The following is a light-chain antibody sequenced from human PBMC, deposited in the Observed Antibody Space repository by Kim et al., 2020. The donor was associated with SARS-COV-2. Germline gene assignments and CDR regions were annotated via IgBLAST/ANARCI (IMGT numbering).Light chain of an antibody. Sequence: LTQPASVSGSPGQSITISCTGTSSDVGGYNYVSWYQQHPGKAPKLMIYEVSNRPSGVSNRFSGSKSGNTASLTISGLQAEDEADYYCSSYTSSRVVFCGGTQLTVL. CDR3: SSYTSSRVV. CDR1: SSDVGGYNY. J-gene: IGLJ2*01. CDR2: EVS. V-gene: IGLV2-14*01.